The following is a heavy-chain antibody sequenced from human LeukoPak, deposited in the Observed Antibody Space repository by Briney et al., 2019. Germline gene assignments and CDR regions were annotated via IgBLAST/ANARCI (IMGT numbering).Heavy chain of an antibody. V-gene: IGHV3-23*01. CDR3: AKDLGYYDSSGGRYFGC. CDR1: GFTFSNYA. Sequence: GGSLRLSCEASGFTFSNYAMSWVRQAPGKGLEWVSALSGSDGSTYYADSVKGRFTISRDNSKNTLYLQMNSLRAEDTAVYYCAKDLGYYDSSGGRYFGCWGQGTLVTVSS. D-gene: IGHD3-22*01. J-gene: IGHJ4*02. CDR2: LSGSDGST.